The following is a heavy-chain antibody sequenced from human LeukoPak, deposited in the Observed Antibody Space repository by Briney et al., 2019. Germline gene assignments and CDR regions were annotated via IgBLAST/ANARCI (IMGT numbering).Heavy chain of an antibody. CDR3: AKELGHALPFDY. Sequence: GGSLRLSCAASAFTFNTYWMHWVRQVPGKGLEWVSAIHKTGDYTYYTDSVKGRFTISRDNSKNMLYLEMNSLRDEDTAIYYCAKELGHALPFDYWGQGTLVTVSS. CDR2: IHKTGDYT. V-gene: IGHV3-23*01. D-gene: IGHD2-2*01. CDR1: AFTFNTYW. J-gene: IGHJ4*02.